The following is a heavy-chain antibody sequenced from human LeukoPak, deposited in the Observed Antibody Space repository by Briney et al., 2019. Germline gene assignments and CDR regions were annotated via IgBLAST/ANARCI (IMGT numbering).Heavy chain of an antibody. Sequence: SETLSLTCSVSGGSISSSSYYWGWIRQPPGKGLEWIGSIYYSGSTYYNPSLKSRVTISVDTSKNQFSLKLSSVTAADTAVYYCARLAMVRGAYFPDMPKTWGQGTLVTVSS. V-gene: IGHV4-39*01. CDR3: ARLAMVRGAYFPDMPKT. CDR1: GGSISSSSYY. J-gene: IGHJ5*02. CDR2: IYYSGST. D-gene: IGHD3-10*01.